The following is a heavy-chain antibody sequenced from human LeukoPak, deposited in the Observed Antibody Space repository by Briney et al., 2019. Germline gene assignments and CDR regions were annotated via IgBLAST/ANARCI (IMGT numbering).Heavy chain of an antibody. CDR2: ITNTGNT. V-gene: IGHV4-39*01. Sequence: SETLSLTCTVSGDSISNSAYYWVWIRQPPGKGLEWIGTITNTGNTYSNPSLKSRVTISIDTSKTQISLKLASVTAADTAVFYCARKTPGTSVDVWGQGTPVTVSS. J-gene: IGHJ6*02. CDR3: ARKTPGTSVDV. D-gene: IGHD3-10*01. CDR1: GDSISNSAYY.